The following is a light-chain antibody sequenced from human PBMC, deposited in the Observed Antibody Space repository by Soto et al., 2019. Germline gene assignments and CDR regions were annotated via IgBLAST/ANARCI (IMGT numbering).Light chain of an antibody. V-gene: IGLV2-18*01. CDR3: SLYTSSVV. CDR1: SSDVGSYNR. J-gene: IGLJ2*01. Sequence: QSALTQPPSVSGSPGQSVTISCTGTSSDVGSYNRVSWYQQPPGTAPKLMIYEVSNRPSGVPDRFSGSKSGNTASLTISGLQAEDEADYYCSLYTSSVVFGGVTKLTVL. CDR2: EVS.